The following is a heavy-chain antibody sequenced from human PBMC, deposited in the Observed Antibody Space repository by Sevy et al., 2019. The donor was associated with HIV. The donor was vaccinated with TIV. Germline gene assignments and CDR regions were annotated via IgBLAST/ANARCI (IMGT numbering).Heavy chain of an antibody. CDR1: GGSISSGDYY. Sequence: SETLSLTCTVSGGSISSGDYYWSWIRQHPGKGLEWIGYIYYIGSTYYNPSFKSRVTISVDTSKNQFHLKLSPVTAGVTAVDSCACWEASEGFYRPYYYMDVWGKGTMVTVSS. CDR3: ACWEASEGFYRPYYYMDV. V-gene: IGHV4-31*03. D-gene: IGHD1-26*01. J-gene: IGHJ6*03. CDR2: IYYIGST.